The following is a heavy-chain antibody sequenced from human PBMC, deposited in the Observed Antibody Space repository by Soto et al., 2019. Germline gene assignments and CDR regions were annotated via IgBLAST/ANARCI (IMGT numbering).Heavy chain of an antibody. J-gene: IGHJ6*02. CDR3: AREDSYCSGGSCYSGSYYYYGMDV. CDR1: GFTFDDYA. CDR2: ISYDGSNK. V-gene: IGHV3-30-3*01. D-gene: IGHD2-15*01. Sequence: VQLVESGGGLVQPGRSLRLSCAASGFTFDDYAMEWVRQAPGKGLEWVAVISYDGSNKYYADSVKGRFTISRDNSKNTLYLQMNSLRAEDTAVYYCAREDSYCSGGSCYSGSYYYYGMDVWGQGTTVTVSS.